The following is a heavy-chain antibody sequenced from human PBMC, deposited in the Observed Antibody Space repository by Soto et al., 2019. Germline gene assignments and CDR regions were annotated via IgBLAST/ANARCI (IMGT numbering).Heavy chain of an antibody. D-gene: IGHD6-19*01. CDR2: ISGSGGST. CDR3: ARRSSGWYFDY. Sequence: EVQLLESGGGLVQPGGSLRLSCAASGFTFSSYAMNWVRQAPGKGLEWVSVISGSGGSTYYADSVKGRFTISRDNSQNTLYLQMNSLRAADTSVYYCARRSSGWYFDYWGQGTLVTVSS. CDR1: GFTFSSYA. V-gene: IGHV3-23*01. J-gene: IGHJ4*02.